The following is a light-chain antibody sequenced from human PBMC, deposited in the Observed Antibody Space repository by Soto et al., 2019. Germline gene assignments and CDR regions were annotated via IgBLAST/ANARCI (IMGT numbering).Light chain of an antibody. Sequence: QSVLTQPASVSGSLGQSITISCTGTNSDIGAYNFVSWYQQHPGKAPKLMLYDVNIRPSGVSNRFSGSKSGNTASLTISGLQAEDEADYYCTSWTTSTTMIFGGGTKVTVL. J-gene: IGLJ2*01. CDR1: NSDIGAYNF. CDR2: DVN. CDR3: TSWTTSTTMI. V-gene: IGLV2-14*03.